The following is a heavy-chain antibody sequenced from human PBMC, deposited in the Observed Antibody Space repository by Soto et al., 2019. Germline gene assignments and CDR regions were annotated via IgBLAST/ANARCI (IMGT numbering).Heavy chain of an antibody. D-gene: IGHD3-22*01. CDR2: IQSSGNT. CDR1: GDSVSSGSYY. J-gene: IGHJ4*02. Sequence: QVQLQESGPGLVKPSETLSLTCTVSGDSVSSGSYYWTWIRQAPGKGLEWIGYIQSSGNTNYNPSIMSRATISLDTSKNQFSLNLRSVTAADTAVYYCARTKSRGHWAAWYWGQGTLVTVSS. V-gene: IGHV4-61*01. CDR3: ARTKSRGHWAAWY.